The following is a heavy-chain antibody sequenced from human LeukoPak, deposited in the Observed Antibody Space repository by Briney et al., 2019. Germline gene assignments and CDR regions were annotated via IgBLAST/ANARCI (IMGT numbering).Heavy chain of an antibody. D-gene: IGHD2-15*01. V-gene: IGHV3-11*06. CDR2: ISSSSSYT. CDR3: GTAGYCSGGSCSDYYYYGMDV. J-gene: IGHJ6*04. CDR1: GFTFSDYY. Sequence: GGSLRLSCAASGFTFSDYYMSWIRQAPGKGLEWVSYISSSSSYTNYADSVKGRFTISRDNAKNSLYLQMNSLRAEDTAVYYCGTAGYCSGGSCSDYYYYGMDVWGKGTTVTVSS.